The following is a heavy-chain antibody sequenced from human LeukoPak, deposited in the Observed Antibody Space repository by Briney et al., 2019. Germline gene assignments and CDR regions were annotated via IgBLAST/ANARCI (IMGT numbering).Heavy chain of an antibody. J-gene: IGHJ4*02. V-gene: IGHV4-39*07. Sequence: PSETLSLTCTVSGGSISSSSYYWGWIRQPPGKGLEWIGSVYYSGSTYYNPSLKSRVTISVDTSKNQFSLKLSSVTAADTAVYYCARDRRFGEFHDYWGQGTLVTVSS. D-gene: IGHD3-10*01. CDR3: ARDRRFGEFHDY. CDR1: GGSISSSSYY. CDR2: VYYSGST.